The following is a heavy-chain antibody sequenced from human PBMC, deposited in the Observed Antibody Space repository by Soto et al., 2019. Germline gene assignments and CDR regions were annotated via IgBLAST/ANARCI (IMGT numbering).Heavy chain of an antibody. J-gene: IGHJ6*02. Sequence: LGESLKISCKGSGYSFTSYWIGWVRQMPGKGLEWMGIIYPGDSDTRYSPSFQGQVTISADKSISTAYLQWSSLKASDTAMYYCARRQYSSSSRYYYYGMDVWGQGTTVTVSS. CDR3: ARRQYSSSSRYYYYGMDV. CDR2: IYPGDSDT. CDR1: GYSFTSYW. D-gene: IGHD6-6*01. V-gene: IGHV5-51*01.